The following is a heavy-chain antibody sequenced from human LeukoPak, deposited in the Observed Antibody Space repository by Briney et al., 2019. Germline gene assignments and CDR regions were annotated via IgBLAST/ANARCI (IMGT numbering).Heavy chain of an antibody. D-gene: IGHD3-10*01. CDR1: GFTFDDYA. Sequence: PGRSLRLSCAASGFTFDDYAMHWVRQAPGKGLEWVSGISWNSCSIGYADSVKGRFTISRDNAKISLYLQMNSLRAEDMALYYCAKGGLYGSGSYYTTYFDYWGQGTLVTVSS. J-gene: IGHJ4*02. V-gene: IGHV3-9*03. CDR3: AKGGLYGSGSYYTTYFDY. CDR2: ISWNSCSI.